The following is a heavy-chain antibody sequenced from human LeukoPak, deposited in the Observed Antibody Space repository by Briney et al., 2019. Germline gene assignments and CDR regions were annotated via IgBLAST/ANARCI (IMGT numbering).Heavy chain of an antibody. J-gene: IGHJ5*02. V-gene: IGHV4-59*11. Sequence: SETLSLTCTVSGGSISSHYWSWIRQPPGKGLEWIGYIYYSGTTKYNPSLKSRVTLSADTSKNQFSLKLSSVTAADTAVYYCAREVITMVRGVIIGAYNWFNPWGQGTLVTVSS. D-gene: IGHD3-10*01. CDR2: IYYSGTT. CDR3: AREVITMVRGVIIGAYNWFNP. CDR1: GGSISSHY.